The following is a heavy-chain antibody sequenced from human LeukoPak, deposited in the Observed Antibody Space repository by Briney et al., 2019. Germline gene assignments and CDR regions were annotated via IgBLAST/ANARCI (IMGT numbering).Heavy chain of an antibody. V-gene: IGHV3-48*03. Sequence: GGSLRLSCTASGFTFSTYEMNWVRQAPGKGLEWISYISGSGSSIFYADSLQGRFTVSRDNAKNSVYLQMNSLRAEDTAVYYCAREGGFGYDNAFDTWGHGTTVTVSS. J-gene: IGHJ3*02. CDR2: ISGSGSSI. CDR1: GFTFSTYE. D-gene: IGHD3-3*01. CDR3: AREGGFGYDNAFDT.